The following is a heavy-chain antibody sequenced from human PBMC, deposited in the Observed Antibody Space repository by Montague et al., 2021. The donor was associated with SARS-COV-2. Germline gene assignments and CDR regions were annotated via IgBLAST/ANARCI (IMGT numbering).Heavy chain of an antibody. D-gene: IGHD3-10*01. J-gene: IGHJ5*02. CDR1: GGSISSGSYY. CDR2: LYTSGST. V-gene: IGHV4-61*02. Sequence: TLSLTCTVSGGSISSGSYYWSWMRQPAGQGLEWIVRLYTSGSTNSNPSLKSRVTISVDTSKNQFSLKLSSVTAADTAVYYCARDSVSGPWGQGTLVTVSS. CDR3: ARDSVSGP.